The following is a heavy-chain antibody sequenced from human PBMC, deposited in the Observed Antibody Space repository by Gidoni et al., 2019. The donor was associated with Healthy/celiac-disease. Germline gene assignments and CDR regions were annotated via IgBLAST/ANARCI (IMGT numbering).Heavy chain of an antibody. CDR3: AKSDGYNGAYDAFDI. CDR1: GFPFSSYA. Sequence: EVQLLESGGVLVLPGGSLRLSCAASGFPFSSYAMSWVRQAPGKGLEWVSASSGSGGSTYYADSVKGRFTISKDNSKNTLYLQMNSLRGEDTAVYYCAKSDGYNGAYDAFDIWGQGTMVTVSS. D-gene: IGHD5-12*01. CDR2: SSGSGGST. V-gene: IGHV3-23*01. J-gene: IGHJ3*02.